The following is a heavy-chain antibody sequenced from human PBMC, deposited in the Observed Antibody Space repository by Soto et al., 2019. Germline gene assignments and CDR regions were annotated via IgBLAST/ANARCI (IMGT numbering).Heavy chain of an antibody. CDR3: AKSIRLFRGVTQSGEFDY. D-gene: IGHD3-10*01. CDR2: IRGSGGST. CDR1: GFTFSSYA. J-gene: IGHJ4*02. V-gene: IGHV3-23*01. Sequence: EVQLLESGGGLVQPGGSLRLSCAASGFTFSSYAMSWVRQAPGKGLEWVSAIRGSGGSTYYADSVKGRFTISRDNSKNTLYLQMNSLRGEDTAVYYCAKSIRLFRGVTQSGEFDYWGQGTLLTVCS.